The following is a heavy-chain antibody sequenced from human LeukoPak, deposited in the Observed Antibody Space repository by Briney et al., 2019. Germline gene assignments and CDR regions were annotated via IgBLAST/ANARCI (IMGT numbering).Heavy chain of an antibody. J-gene: IGHJ4*02. Sequence: GGSLRLSCAASRFTFTRHRMGWVRQSPGKGLEWVASVKKDGNQYSVDSVKGRFIISRDNARNSLSLQMSSLRVEDTAIYFCARGPDYGDRLDYFDYWGQGTLVTVSS. CDR1: RFTFTRHR. D-gene: IGHD4-17*01. CDR3: ARGPDYGDRLDYFDY. CDR2: VKKDGNQ. V-gene: IGHV3-7*01.